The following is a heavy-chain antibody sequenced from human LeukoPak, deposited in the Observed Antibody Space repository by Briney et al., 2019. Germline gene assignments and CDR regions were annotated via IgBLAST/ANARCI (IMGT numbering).Heavy chain of an antibody. D-gene: IGHD5-24*01. Sequence: SETLSLTCTVSGGSISSYYCSWIRQPPGKGLEWIGSIYYSGSTNYNPSLKSRVTISVDTSKRQFSLKVTSVTAADTALFYCASGSRWLLGGRYFDYWGQGTLVTVSS. CDR1: GGSISSYY. J-gene: IGHJ4*02. CDR2: IYYSGST. CDR3: ASGSRWLLGGRYFDY. V-gene: IGHV4-59*01.